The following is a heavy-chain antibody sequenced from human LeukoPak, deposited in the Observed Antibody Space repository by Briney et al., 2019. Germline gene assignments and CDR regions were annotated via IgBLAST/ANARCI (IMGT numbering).Heavy chain of an antibody. V-gene: IGHV3-74*01. D-gene: IGHD5-12*01. CDR2: INIDGSST. Sequence: PGGSLRLSCAASGFTFSSYWMHWVRQAPGKGLVWVSRINIDGSSTSYADSVKGRFPILRDNAKNTVYLQMNSLRAEDTAVYYCAKGGDAFDIWGQGTMVTVSS. CDR1: GFTFSSYW. J-gene: IGHJ3*02. CDR3: AKGGDAFDI.